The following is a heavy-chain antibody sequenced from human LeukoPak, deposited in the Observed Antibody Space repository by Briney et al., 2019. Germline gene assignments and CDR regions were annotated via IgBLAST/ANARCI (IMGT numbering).Heavy chain of an antibody. Sequence: ASVKVSCKASGYTFTSYGISWVRQAPGQGLEWMGWISAYNGNTNYAQKLQGRVTMTTDTSTSTAYMELRSLRSDDTAVYYCARDEPNRWVIIGYYYYYGMDVWGQGTTVTVSS. CDR3: ARDEPNRWVIIGYYYYYGMDV. V-gene: IGHV1-18*01. CDR1: GYTFTSYG. CDR2: ISAYNGNT. D-gene: IGHD3-3*01. J-gene: IGHJ6*02.